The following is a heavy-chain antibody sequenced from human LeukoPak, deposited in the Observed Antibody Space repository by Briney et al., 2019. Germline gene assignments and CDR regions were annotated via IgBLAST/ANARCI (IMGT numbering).Heavy chain of an antibody. J-gene: IGHJ4*02. CDR3: AKDWIQFNRVFDCFDS. CDR2: ISNTGT. V-gene: IGHV3-23*01. D-gene: IGHD5-18*01. Sequence: TGGSLRLSCATSGFPFERNAMSWVRQAPGKGLEWVATISNTGTIYEDSVTGRFTIARDNPKNTVNLQMNRLRVEDTAIYYCAKDWIQFNRVFDCFDSWGQGTLVTVSS. CDR1: GFPFERNA.